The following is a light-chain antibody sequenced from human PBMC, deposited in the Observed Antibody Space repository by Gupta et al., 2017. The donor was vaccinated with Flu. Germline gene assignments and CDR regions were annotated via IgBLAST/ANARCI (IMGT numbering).Light chain of an antibody. Sequence: PSTLSASVGDRVTITCRAGQNINDWVAWYQQKPGKAPVLLIYQASILKIGVPSRFSGSGAGTEFTLTIGGLQPDDFATYYCQQYNSYWYSFGQGTKVEIK. J-gene: IGKJ2*03. V-gene: IGKV1-5*03. CDR1: QNINDW. CDR2: QAS. CDR3: QQYNSYWYS.